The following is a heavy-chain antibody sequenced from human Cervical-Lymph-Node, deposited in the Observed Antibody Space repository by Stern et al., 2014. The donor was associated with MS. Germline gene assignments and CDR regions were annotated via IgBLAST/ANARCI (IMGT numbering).Heavy chain of an antibody. CDR2: IIPIIGLA. D-gene: IGHD4-17*01. Sequence: VQLVQSGAEVKKPGSSVNVSCQASGGKFSSSFAVSWVRQAPGQGLEWMGRIIPIIGLANYAQKFETRLTITADRSTSTVYMALSSLTFDDTALYYCARGIVTNRPASTLHNLFDPWGQGTLVTVSS. CDR3: ARGIVTNRPASTLHNLFDP. J-gene: IGHJ5*02. CDR1: GGKFSSSFA. V-gene: IGHV1-69*09.